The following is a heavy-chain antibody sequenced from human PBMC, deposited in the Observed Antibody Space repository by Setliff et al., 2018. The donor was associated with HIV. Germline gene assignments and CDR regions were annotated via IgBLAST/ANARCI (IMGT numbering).Heavy chain of an antibody. CDR1: GGSISSSGNY. CDR2: IYYTGST. V-gene: IGHV4-31*03. CDR3: ARDLSPYGSGDPYYYYGMDV. J-gene: IGHJ6*02. D-gene: IGHD3-10*01. Sequence: PSETLSLTCTVSGGSISSSGNYWTWIRQRPGKGLEWIGYIYYTGSTYHHPSLKSRVLISVDTSNNLFSLSLRSVTAADTAVYYCARDLSPYGSGDPYYYYGMDVWGQGTTVTVS.